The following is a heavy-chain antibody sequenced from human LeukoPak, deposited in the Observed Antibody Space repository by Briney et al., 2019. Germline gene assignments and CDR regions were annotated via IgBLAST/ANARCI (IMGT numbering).Heavy chain of an antibody. V-gene: IGHV4-38-2*01. CDR2: IYHSGST. CDR1: GYSISSGYY. Sequence: SETLSLTCAVSGYSISSGYYWGWIRQPPGKGLEWIGSIYHSGSTYYNPSLKSRVTISVDTSKNQFSLKLSSVTAADTAVYYCAGILPGEDDAFDIWGQGTMVTVS. D-gene: IGHD3-10*01. J-gene: IGHJ3*02. CDR3: AGILPGEDDAFDI.